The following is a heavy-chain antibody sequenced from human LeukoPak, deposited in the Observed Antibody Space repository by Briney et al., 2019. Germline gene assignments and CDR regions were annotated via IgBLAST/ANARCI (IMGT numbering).Heavy chain of an antibody. Sequence: GGSLRLSCAASGFTFSSYAMHWVRQAPGKGLEWVAVISYDGSNKYYADSVKGRFTISRDNSKNTLYLQMNSLTAEDTALYYCANARGTSSSYFDLWGRGTLVTVSS. D-gene: IGHD6-6*01. V-gene: IGHV3-30-3*01. CDR2: ISYDGSNK. CDR1: GFTFSSYA. J-gene: IGHJ2*01. CDR3: ANARGTSSSYFDL.